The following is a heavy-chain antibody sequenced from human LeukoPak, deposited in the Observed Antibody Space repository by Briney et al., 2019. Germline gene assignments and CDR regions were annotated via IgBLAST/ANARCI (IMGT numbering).Heavy chain of an antibody. CDR2: IYYSGST. V-gene: IGHV4-59*12. CDR1: GGSINNYY. J-gene: IGHJ6*02. CDR3: ARAKAGIGGMDV. Sequence: SETLSLTCSVSGGSINNYYWSWIRQPPGKGLEWIGYIYYSGSTNYNPSLKSRVTISVDKSKNQFSLNLSSVTAADTAVYYCARAKAGIGGMDVWGRGTTVTVSS. D-gene: IGHD6-13*01.